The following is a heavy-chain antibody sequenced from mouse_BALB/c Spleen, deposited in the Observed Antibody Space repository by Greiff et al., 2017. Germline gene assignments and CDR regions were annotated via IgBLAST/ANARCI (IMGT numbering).Heavy chain of an antibody. V-gene: IGHV5-6-5*01. CDR1: GFTFSSYA. CDR3: ARSDYYAMDY. J-gene: IGHJ4*01. Sequence: EVHLVESGGGLVKPGGSLKLSCAASGFTFSSYAMSWVRQTPEKRLEWVASISSGGSTYYPDSVKGRFTISRDNARNILYLQMSSLRSEDTAMYYCARSDYYAMDYWGQGTSVTVSS. CDR2: ISSGGST.